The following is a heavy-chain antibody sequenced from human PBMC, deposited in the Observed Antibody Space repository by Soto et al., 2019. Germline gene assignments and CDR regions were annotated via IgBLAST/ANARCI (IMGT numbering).Heavy chain of an antibody. D-gene: IGHD4-4*01. Sequence: SETLSLTCTVSGGSISSGDYYWSWIRQPPGKGLEWIGYIYYSGSTYYNPSLKSRVTISVDTSKNQFSLKLSSVTAADTAVYYCAKTPTYSNYAFDYWGQGTLVTVSS. CDR2: IYYSGST. CDR1: GGSISSGDYY. J-gene: IGHJ4*02. V-gene: IGHV4-30-4*01. CDR3: AKTPTYSNYAFDY.